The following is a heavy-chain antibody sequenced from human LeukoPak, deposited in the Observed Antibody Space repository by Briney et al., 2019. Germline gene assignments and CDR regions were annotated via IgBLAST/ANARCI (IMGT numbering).Heavy chain of an antibody. Sequence: PSETLSLTCAVYGGSFSDYYWSWIRQSPGKGLEWIGEINHSGSTNYNPSLKSRVTISVDTSKNQFSLKLSSVTAADTAVYYCASTYYGDVRYYYYYMDVWGKGTTVTVSS. CDR3: ASTYYGDVRYYYYYMDV. CDR1: GGSFSDYY. J-gene: IGHJ6*03. D-gene: IGHD4-17*01. CDR2: INHSGST. V-gene: IGHV4-34*01.